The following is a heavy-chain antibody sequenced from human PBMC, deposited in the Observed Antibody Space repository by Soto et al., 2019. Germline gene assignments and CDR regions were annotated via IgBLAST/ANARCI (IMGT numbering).Heavy chain of an antibody. J-gene: IGHJ4*02. V-gene: IGHV1-3*01. CDR1: GYTFTGYA. CDR2: ISACNGNT. CDR3: ARDQHYYDSSGYYHFAY. D-gene: IGHD3-22*01. Sequence: GASVKVSCKASGYTFTGYAMHWVRQAPGQRLEWMGWISACNGNTNYSQKLQGRVTMTTDTSASTAYMELRSLRSDDTAVYYCARDQHYYDSSGYYHFAYGGQGPLVTVSS.